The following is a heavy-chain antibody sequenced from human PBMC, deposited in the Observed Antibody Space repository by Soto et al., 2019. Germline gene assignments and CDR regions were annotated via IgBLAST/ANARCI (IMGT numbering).Heavy chain of an antibody. J-gene: IGHJ4*02. CDR3: ARAMTTVTTLDY. D-gene: IGHD4-17*01. Sequence: PSETLSLTCAVSGCSISSGGYSWSWIRQPPGKGLEWIGYIYHSGSTYYNPSLKSRVTISVDRSKNQFSLKLSSVTAADTALYYCARAMTTVTTLDYWGQGTLVTVSS. V-gene: IGHV4-30-2*01. CDR2: IYHSGST. CDR1: GCSISSGGYS.